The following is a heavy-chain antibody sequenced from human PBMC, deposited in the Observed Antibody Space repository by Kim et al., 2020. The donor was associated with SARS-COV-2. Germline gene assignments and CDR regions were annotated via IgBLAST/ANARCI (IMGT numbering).Heavy chain of an antibody. D-gene: IGHD1-26*01. Sequence: YADSVKGRFTIARDNSKNTLYLPMNSLRAEDTAVYYCARTSKVGANAVGYWGQGTLGTVSS. J-gene: IGHJ4*02. V-gene: IGHV3-30*01. CDR3: ARTSKVGANAVGY.